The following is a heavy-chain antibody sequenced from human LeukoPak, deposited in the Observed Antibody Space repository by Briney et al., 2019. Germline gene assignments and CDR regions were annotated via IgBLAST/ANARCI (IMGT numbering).Heavy chain of an antibody. V-gene: IGHV3-30-3*01. CDR2: ISYDGSNK. CDR3: ARDPMTTYAFNI. D-gene: IGHD3-16*01. J-gene: IGHJ3*02. Sequence: GGSLRLSCAASGFTFSSYAMHWVRQAPGKGLEWVAVISYDGSNKYYADSVKGRFTISRDNSKNTLYLQMNNLRAEDTAVYYCARDPMTTYAFNIWGQGTMVTVSS. CDR1: GFTFSSYA.